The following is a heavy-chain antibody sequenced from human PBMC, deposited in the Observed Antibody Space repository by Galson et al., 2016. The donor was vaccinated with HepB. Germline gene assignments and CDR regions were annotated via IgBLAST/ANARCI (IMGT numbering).Heavy chain of an antibody. CDR3: AKVTGTTVFFYYYGMDV. D-gene: IGHD1/OR15-1a*01. V-gene: IGHV3-74*01. CDR2: IDTLGSDT. J-gene: IGHJ6*02. CDR1: GFTFSRYW. Sequence: SLRLSCAASGFTFSRYWMHWVRQTPGEGLLWLSRIDTLGSDTIYADSVRGRFTISRDNAKNTLFLHMNSLRAEDTAVYYCAKVTGTTVFFYYYGMDVWGQGTTVTVSS.